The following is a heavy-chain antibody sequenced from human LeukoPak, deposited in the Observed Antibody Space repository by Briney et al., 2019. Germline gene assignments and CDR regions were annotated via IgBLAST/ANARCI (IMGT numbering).Heavy chain of an antibody. CDR2: IYYSGST. CDR3: ARVSEEQWLGHNWFDP. V-gene: IGHV4-59*01. Sequence: PSETLSLTCTVSGGSISSYYWSWVRQPPGEGLGWIGYIYYSGSTNYNPSLKRRVTISVDTSKNQFSLKLSSVTAADTAVYYCARVSEEQWLGHNWFDPWGQGTLVTVSS. J-gene: IGHJ5*02. CDR1: GGSISSYY. D-gene: IGHD6-19*01.